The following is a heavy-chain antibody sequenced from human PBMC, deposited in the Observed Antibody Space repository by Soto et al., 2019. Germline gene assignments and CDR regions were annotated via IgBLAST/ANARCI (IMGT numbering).Heavy chain of an antibody. D-gene: IGHD4-17*01. CDR3: ARLAVSTVKSVYYYYYYMDV. V-gene: IGHV4-34*01. Sequence: QVQLQQWGAGLLKPSETLSLTCAVYGGSFSGYYWSWIRQPPGKGLEWIGEINHSGSTNYNPSLKSRVTISVDTSKNQFPLKLSSVTAADTAVYYCARLAVSTVKSVYYYYYYMDVWGKGTTVTVSS. CDR1: GGSFSGYY. J-gene: IGHJ6*03. CDR2: INHSGST.